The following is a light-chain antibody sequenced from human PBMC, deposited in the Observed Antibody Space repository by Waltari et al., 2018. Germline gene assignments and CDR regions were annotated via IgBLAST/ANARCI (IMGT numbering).Light chain of an antibody. CDR3: QQYNNWTLT. CDR2: SAA. CDR1: QNIISH. Sequence: EILITKYPATVSVSQGDRVIHSCRDRQNIISHLAWYQQTGGQAPRLLIDSAATTATGVAARRSSRWSGTVFSRTSNMLQSEDFAVYYWQQYNNWTLTFGGGTKVEIK. J-gene: IGKJ4*01. V-gene: IGKV3-15*01.